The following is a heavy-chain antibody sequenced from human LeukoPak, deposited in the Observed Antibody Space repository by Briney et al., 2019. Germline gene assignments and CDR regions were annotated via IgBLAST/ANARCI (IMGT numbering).Heavy chain of an antibody. J-gene: IGHJ4*02. V-gene: IGHV4-4*02. D-gene: IGHD2-15*01. CDR3: ARGYCSGRNCYYFDY. Sequence: SETLSLTCAVSGGSISSSNWWSWVRQPPGKGLEWIGEIYHSGSTNYNPSLKSRVTISVDKSKNQFSLKLSSVTAADTAVYYCARGYCSGRNCYYFDYWGQGILVTVSS. CDR1: GGSISSSNW. CDR2: IYHSGST.